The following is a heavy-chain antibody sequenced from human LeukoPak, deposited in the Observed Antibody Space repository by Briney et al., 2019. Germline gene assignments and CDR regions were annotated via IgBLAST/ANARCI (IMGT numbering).Heavy chain of an antibody. V-gene: IGHV1-2*02. CDR3: AKQYPRIAAAGTQKKLLDY. J-gene: IGHJ4*02. Sequence: ASVKVSCKASGYTFTSYYMHWVRQATGQGLEWMGWMNPNSGNTGYAQKFQGRVTMTRDTSISTAYMELSRLISNDTAVYYCAKQYPRIAAAGTQKKLLDYWGQGTLVTVSS. CDR1: GYTFTSYY. D-gene: IGHD6-25*01. CDR2: MNPNSGNT.